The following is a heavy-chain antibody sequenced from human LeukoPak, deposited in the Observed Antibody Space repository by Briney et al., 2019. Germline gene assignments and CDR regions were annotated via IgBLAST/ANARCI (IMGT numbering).Heavy chain of an antibody. D-gene: IGHD2-2*02. CDR2: MNPNSGNT. Sequence: ASVKVSCKASGYTFTSYDINWVRPATGQGLEWMGWMNPNSGNTGYAQKFQGRVTMTRNTSISTAYMELSSLRSEDTAVYYCARTDVYCSSTSCYTGFDPWGQGTLVTVSS. CDR3: ARTDVYCSSTSCYTGFDP. V-gene: IGHV1-8*01. CDR1: GYTFTSYD. J-gene: IGHJ5*02.